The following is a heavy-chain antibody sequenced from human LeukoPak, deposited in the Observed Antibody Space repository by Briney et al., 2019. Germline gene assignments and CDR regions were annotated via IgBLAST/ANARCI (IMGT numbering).Heavy chain of an antibody. D-gene: IGHD1-26*01. J-gene: IGHJ4*02. CDR1: GFTFSSYG. CDR2: ISGSGGST. CDR3: ANVVGATVDPHDY. Sequence: PGGSLRLSCAASGFTFSSYGMSWVRQAPGKGLEWVSAISGSGGSTYYADSVKGRFTISRDNSKNTLYLQMNSLRAEDTAVYYCANVVGATVDPHDYWGQGTLVTVSS. V-gene: IGHV3-23*01.